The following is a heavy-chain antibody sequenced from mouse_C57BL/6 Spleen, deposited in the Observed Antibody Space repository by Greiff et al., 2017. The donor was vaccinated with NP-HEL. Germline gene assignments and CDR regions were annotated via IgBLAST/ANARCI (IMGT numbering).Heavy chain of an antibody. D-gene: IGHD4-1*01. J-gene: IGHJ3*01. CDR1: GYSITSGYY. V-gene: IGHV3-6*01. CDR3: SNELGRGFAY. Sequence: EVQLQESGPGLVKPSQSLSLTCSVTGYSITSGYYWNWIRQFPGNKLEWMGYISYDGSNNYNPSLKNRISITRDTSKNQFFLKLNSVTTEDTATYYCSNELGRGFAYWGQGTLVTVSA. CDR2: ISYDGSN.